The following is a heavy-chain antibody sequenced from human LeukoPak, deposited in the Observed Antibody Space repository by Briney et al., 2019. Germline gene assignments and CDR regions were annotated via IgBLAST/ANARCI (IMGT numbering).Heavy chain of an antibody. Sequence: ASETLSLTCTVSGGSISSSSYYWGWIRQPPGKGLEWIGSIYYSGSTYYNPSLKSRVTISVDTSKNQFSLKLSSVTAADTAVYYCARGYSSGWYRSLWDAFDIWGQGTMVTVSS. D-gene: IGHD6-19*01. J-gene: IGHJ3*02. CDR3: ARGYSSGWYRSLWDAFDI. V-gene: IGHV4-39*01. CDR2: IYYSGST. CDR1: GGSISSSSYY.